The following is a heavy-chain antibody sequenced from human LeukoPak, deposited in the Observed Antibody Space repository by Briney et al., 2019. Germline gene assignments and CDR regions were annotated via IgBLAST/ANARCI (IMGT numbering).Heavy chain of an antibody. D-gene: IGHD2-2*01. CDR1: AGSIRSSSFF. CDR3: ATGDVVVPTAAQRPLDY. J-gene: IGHJ4*02. CDR2: IYYSGST. Sequence: KPSETLSLTCTVSAGSIRSSSFFWDRIRQPPGKGLEWIGSIYYSGSTYYNPSLKSRVTMSIDTSKNQFSLNLSSVTAADTAVYYCATGDVVVPTAAQRPLDYWGQGTLVTVSS. V-gene: IGHV4-39*01.